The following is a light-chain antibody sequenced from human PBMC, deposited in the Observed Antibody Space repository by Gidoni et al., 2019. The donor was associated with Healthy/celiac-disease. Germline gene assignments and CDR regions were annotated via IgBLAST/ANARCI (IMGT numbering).Light chain of an antibody. CDR3: QQYKNWLRWT. CDR2: GAS. V-gene: IGKV3-15*01. J-gene: IGKJ1*01. CDR1: QSVSSN. Sequence: EIVMTQSPATLSVSPGERATLTCRASQSVSSNLAWYQRKPGQAPRLLIYGASTRATGIPARFSGSGSGTEFTLTISSLQSEDFAVYYCQQYKNWLRWTFXQXTKVEIK.